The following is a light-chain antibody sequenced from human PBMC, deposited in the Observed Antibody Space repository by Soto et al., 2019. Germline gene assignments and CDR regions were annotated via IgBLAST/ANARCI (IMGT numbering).Light chain of an antibody. CDR2: EVV. J-gene: IGLJ7*01. V-gene: IGLV2-8*01. CDR1: KNDIGVYDF. Sequence: QSVLTQSPSASGSPGQSVTISCTGTKNDIGVYDFVSWYQHHPGKAPRLIIYEVVQRPSGVPDRFSGSKSGNTASLTVSGLQAADEADYFCKSYAGSNTDVFGSGTQLTVL. CDR3: KSYAGSNTDV.